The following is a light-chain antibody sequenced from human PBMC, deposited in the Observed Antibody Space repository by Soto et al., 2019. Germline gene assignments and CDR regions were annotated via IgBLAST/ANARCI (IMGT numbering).Light chain of an antibody. CDR3: ETWDFNTRV. CDR1: SGHSSYI. Sequence: QAVLTQSSSASASLGSSVKLTCTLSSGHSSYIIAWHQQQPGKAPRYLMKLEGSGSYNKGSEVPDRFSGSSSGADRYLTISYLQFEDEADYYCETWDFNTRVFGGGTKLTVL. J-gene: IGLJ3*02. CDR2: LEGSGSY. V-gene: IGLV4-60*02.